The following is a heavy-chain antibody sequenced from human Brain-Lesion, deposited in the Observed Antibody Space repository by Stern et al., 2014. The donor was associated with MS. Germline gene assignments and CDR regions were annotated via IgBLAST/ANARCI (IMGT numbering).Heavy chain of an antibody. Sequence: ESGPTLVKPTQTLTLTCTFSGFSLSTSGAGVTWIRQPPGKALEWLAVIYWGDQKRSNPSLKTRCTTTRETSKTPVGPTLTSMDPVDTATYYCAHRFSDASSSWFDPWGQGTLVTVSS. V-gene: IGHV2-5*02. CDR1: GFSLSTSGAG. CDR3: AHRFSDASSSWFDP. CDR2: IYWGDQK. D-gene: IGHD6-6*01. J-gene: IGHJ5*02.